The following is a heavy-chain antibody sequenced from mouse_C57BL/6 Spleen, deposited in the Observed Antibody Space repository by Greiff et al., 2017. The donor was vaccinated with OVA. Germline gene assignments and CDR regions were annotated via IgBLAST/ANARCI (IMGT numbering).Heavy chain of an antibody. J-gene: IGHJ3*01. CDR2: IYPRSGNT. Sequence: VQLQQSGAELARPGASVKLSCKASGYTFTSYGISWVKQRTGQGLEWIGEIYPRSGNTYYNEKFKGKATLTADKSSSTAYMELRSLTSEDSAVYFCARSLYDYGWFAYWGQGTLVTVSA. V-gene: IGHV1-81*01. CDR3: ARSLYDYGWFAY. CDR1: GYTFTSYG. D-gene: IGHD2-4*01.